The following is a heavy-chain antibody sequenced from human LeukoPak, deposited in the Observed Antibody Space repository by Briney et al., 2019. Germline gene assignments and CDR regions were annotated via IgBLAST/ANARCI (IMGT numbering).Heavy chain of an antibody. V-gene: IGHV4-30-2*01. CDR1: GGSISSGGYS. CDR2: IYHSGST. J-gene: IGHJ5*02. CDR3: ARDSGWFDP. Sequence: PSETLSLTCAVSGGSISSGGYSWSWIRQPPGEGLEWIGYIYHSGSTYYNPSLKSRVTISVDRSKNQFSLKLSSVTAADTAVYYCARDSGWFDPWGQGTLVTVSS.